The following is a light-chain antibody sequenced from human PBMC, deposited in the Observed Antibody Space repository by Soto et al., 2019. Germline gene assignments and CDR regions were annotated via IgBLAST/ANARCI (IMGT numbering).Light chain of an antibody. CDR2: EVS. Sequence: QSALTQPASVSGSPGQSITISCTRTSSDVGGYNYVSWFQQHPGKAPKLLIYEVSNRPSGVSNRFSGSKSGNTASLTISGLQAEDEADYYCTSYTKSSPLVFGPGTKLTVL. J-gene: IGLJ1*01. CDR3: TSYTKSSPLV. CDR1: SSDVGGYNY. V-gene: IGLV2-14*01.